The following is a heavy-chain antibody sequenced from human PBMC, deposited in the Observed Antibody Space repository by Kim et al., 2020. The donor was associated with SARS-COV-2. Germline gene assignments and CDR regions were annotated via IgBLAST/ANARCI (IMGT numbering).Heavy chain of an antibody. D-gene: IGHD3-22*01. J-gene: IGHJ4*02. V-gene: IGHV3-30*07. CDR3: ARESSYYDSSGYLGY. Sequence: DPVKGRFTISRDNSKTTLYLQMNSLRAEDTAVYYCARESSYYDSSGYLGYWGQGTLVTVSS.